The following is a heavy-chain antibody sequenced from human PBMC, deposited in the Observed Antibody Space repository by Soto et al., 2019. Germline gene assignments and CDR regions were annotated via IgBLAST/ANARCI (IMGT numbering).Heavy chain of an antibody. CDR3: ARLARFCSGGSCYSTWFDP. D-gene: IGHD2-15*01. CDR1: GDTFTSYG. V-gene: IGHV1-18*04. Sequence: QVQLVQSGAEVKKPGASLKVSCKASGDTFTSYGISWVRQAPGQGLEWIGWISAYNGNTNYAQKLQGRVTMTTDTSTSTAYMELRSLRSDDTAVYYCARLARFCSGGSCYSTWFDPWGQGTLVTVSS. CDR2: ISAYNGNT. J-gene: IGHJ5*02.